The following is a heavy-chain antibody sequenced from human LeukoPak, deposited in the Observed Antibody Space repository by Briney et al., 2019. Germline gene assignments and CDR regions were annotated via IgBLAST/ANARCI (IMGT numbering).Heavy chain of an antibody. CDR1: GGTFSSYA. CDR2: IIPIFGTA. V-gene: IGHV1-69*13. Sequence: SVKVSCKASGGTFSSYAISWVRQAPGQGLEWMGGIIPIFGTASYAQKFQGRVTITADESTSTAYMELSSLRSEDTAVYYCAYVLRFLEPDNSFDPWGQGTLVTVSS. D-gene: IGHD3-3*01. J-gene: IGHJ5*02. CDR3: AYVLRFLEPDNSFDP.